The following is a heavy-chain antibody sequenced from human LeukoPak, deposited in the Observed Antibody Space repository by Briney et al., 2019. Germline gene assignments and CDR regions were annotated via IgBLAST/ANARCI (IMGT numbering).Heavy chain of an antibody. CDR1: GYTFTGYY. V-gene: IGHV1-2*02. D-gene: IGHD4-17*01. J-gene: IGHJ4*02. Sequence: ASVKVSCKASGYTFTGYYMHWVRQAPGQGLEWMGWINPNSGGTNYAQKFQGRVTMTRDTSISTAYMDLSRLKSDDTAVYYCAREGAYGYYAFDYWGQGTLVTVSS. CDR2: INPNSGGT. CDR3: AREGAYGYYAFDY.